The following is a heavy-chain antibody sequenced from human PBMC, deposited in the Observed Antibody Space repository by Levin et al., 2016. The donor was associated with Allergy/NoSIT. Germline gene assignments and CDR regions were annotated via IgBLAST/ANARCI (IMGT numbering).Heavy chain of an antibody. CDR1: GFTFSTYT. Sequence: GESLKISCAASGFTFSTYTMHWVRQAPGQGLEWVAIISYDGSNKYYADSVKGRFTISRDNSKNTLYLQMNSLRAEDTAVYYCAKVMVRGGVVVGAFDIWGQGTMVTVSS. CDR3: AKVMVRGGVVVGAFDI. V-gene: IGHV3-30*04. D-gene: IGHD3-10*01. J-gene: IGHJ3*02. CDR2: ISYDGSNK.